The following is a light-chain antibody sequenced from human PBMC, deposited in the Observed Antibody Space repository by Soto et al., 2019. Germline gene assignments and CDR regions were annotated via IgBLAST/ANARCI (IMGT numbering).Light chain of an antibody. CDR3: SSYTSSASLDV. V-gene: IGLV2-14*03. CDR1: SSDVGGYNY. Sequence: QSALTQPASVSGSPGQSITISCTGTSSDVGGYNYVSWYQHHPGKAPKLLIYDVSDRPSGVSNRFSGSKSGNTASLTISGLQTEDEAVYYCSSYTSSASLDVFGAGTKVTVL. J-gene: IGLJ1*01. CDR2: DVS.